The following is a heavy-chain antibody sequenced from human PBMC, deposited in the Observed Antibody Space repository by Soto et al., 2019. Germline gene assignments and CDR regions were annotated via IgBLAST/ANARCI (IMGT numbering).Heavy chain of an antibody. CDR2: INAGNGNT. V-gene: IGHV1-3*01. CDR1: GYTFTSYA. J-gene: IGHJ4*02. CDR3: ARGSVVVVAATLPIDY. Sequence: QVQLVQSGAEVKKPGASVKVSCKASGYTFTSYAMHWVRQAPGQRLEWMGWINAGNGNTKYSQKFQGRVTITRDTSASTANMELSSLRSEDTAVYYCARGSVVVVAATLPIDYWGQGTLVTVSS. D-gene: IGHD2-15*01.